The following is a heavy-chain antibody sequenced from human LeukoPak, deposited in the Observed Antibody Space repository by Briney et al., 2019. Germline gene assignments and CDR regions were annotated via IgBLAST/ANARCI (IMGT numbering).Heavy chain of an antibody. Sequence: GGSLRLSCAASGFTFSSYWMSWVRQAPGKGLEWVANIKQDGSEKYYVDSVKGRFTISRDNAKNSLYLQMNSLRAEDTAVYYCARVHYSSSWYRPPSYYFDYWGQGTLVTVSS. V-gene: IGHV3-7*04. CDR1: GFTFSSYW. CDR3: ARVHYSSSWYRPPSYYFDY. D-gene: IGHD6-13*01. CDR2: IKQDGSEK. J-gene: IGHJ4*02.